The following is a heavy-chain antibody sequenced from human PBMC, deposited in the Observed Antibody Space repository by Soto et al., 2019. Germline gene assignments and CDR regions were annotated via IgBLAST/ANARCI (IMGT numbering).Heavy chain of an antibody. D-gene: IGHD2-21*02. CDR3: VRRHFLTVDAYY. CDR1: GGSISTSSSTYY. V-gene: IGHV4-39*01. J-gene: IGHJ4*02. CDR2: FFYSGKS. Sequence: QLQLQESGPGLVKPSETLSLTCSVSGGSISTSSSTYYWGWMRQPPGKGLERIASFFYSGKSFYNPSLKSRVTMSVDTSKNQFSLNLSSVTAADTAVYYCVRRHFLTVDAYYWGQGTLVTVSS.